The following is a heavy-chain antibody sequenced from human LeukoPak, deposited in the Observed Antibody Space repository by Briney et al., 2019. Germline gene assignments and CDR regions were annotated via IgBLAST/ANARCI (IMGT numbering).Heavy chain of an antibody. V-gene: IGHV3-23*01. J-gene: IGHJ4*02. CDR2: ISGSGGST. CDR3: AKVSGYCSTTSCSFDY. CDR1: GFTFSSYA. Sequence: GGSLKLSCAASGFTFSSYALSWVRQAPGKGLERVSTISGSGGSTYYADSVKGQLTISRDNSKNTLYLQVNSLRAEDTAVYYCAKVSGYCSTTSCSFDYWGQGTLATVSS. D-gene: IGHD2-2*01.